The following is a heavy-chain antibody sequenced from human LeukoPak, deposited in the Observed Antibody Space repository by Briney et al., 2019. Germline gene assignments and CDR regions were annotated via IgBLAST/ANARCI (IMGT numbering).Heavy chain of an antibody. D-gene: IGHD1-14*01. CDR1: GFTFSNYA. CDR2: ISGSGGNT. V-gene: IGHV3-23*01. J-gene: IGHJ4*02. CDR3: AIGTPTGHGTSWFDY. Sequence: GGSLRLSCAASGFTFSNYAMGWVRQAPGKGLEWVSVISGSGGNTFYADSVKGRFTNSRDNSKNTLYLQMNSLRAEDTAVFYCAIGTPTGHGTSWFDYWGQGTLVTVSS.